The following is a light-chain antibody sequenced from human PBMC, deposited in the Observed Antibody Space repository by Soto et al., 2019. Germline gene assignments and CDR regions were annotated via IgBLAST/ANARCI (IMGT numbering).Light chain of an antibody. Sequence: APSTLSGTKGLCLTITCLASQDVTGYLAWHQHRPGRAPELLIHAVSSLQSGVPSRFSGSGSGTDFTLTINSLQPEDFATYYCQQAYSFPITFGQGTRLEI. J-gene: IGKJ5*01. CDR3: QQAYSFPIT. V-gene: IGKV1-12*01. CDR1: QDVTGY. CDR2: AVS.